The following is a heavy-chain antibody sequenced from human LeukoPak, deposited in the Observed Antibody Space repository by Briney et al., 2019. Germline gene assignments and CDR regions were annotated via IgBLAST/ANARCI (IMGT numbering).Heavy chain of an antibody. CDR2: INHSGST. J-gene: IGHJ4*02. Sequence: SETLSLTCAVYGGSFSGYYWSWIRQPPGKGLEWIGEINHSGSTNYNPSLTSRVTISVDTSKNQFSLKLSSVTAADTAVYYCARGLDGSGSYYKDDYWGQGALVTVSS. CDR3: ARGLDGSGSYYKDDY. CDR1: GGSFSGYY. V-gene: IGHV4-34*01. D-gene: IGHD3-10*01.